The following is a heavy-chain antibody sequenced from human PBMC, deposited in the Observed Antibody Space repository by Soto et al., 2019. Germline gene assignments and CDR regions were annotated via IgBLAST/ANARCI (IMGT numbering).Heavy chain of an antibody. D-gene: IGHD3-16*01. CDR2: ISAYNGHT. Sequence: QVPLVQSGVEVKKPGASVKVSCKAMGYTFTNYGLSWVRQAPGEGLEWLGWISAYNGHTKYAQKVQDRVTLSTDTSASTAYLELRSLTSDGTAVYYCVRGEGGYFDHWGQGTLVLGSS. J-gene: IGHJ4*02. CDR1: GYTFTNYG. CDR3: VRGEGGYFDH. V-gene: IGHV1-18*01.